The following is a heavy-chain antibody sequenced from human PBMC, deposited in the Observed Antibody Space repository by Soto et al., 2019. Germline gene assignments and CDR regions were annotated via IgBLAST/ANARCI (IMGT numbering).Heavy chain of an antibody. J-gene: IGHJ6*03. D-gene: IGHD2-2*01. CDR3: ARGVVPAARNYYYYMDV. V-gene: IGHV4-34*01. Sequence: PSGTLALTCAVYGGSFSGYYWSWIRQPPGKGLEWIGEINHSGSTNYNPSLKSRVTISVDTSKNQFSLKLSSVTAADTAVYYCARGVVPAARNYYYYMDVWGKGTTVTVSS. CDR2: INHSGST. CDR1: GGSFSGYY.